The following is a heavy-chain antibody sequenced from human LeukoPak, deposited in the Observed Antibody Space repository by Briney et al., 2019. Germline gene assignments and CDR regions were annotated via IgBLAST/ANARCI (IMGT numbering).Heavy chain of an antibody. J-gene: IGHJ4*02. CDR1: GGSISSYY. V-gene: IGHV4-34*01. CDR2: INHSGST. D-gene: IGHD3-10*01. Sequence: SETLSLTCTVSGGSISSYYWSWIRQPPGKGLEWIGEINHSGSTNYNPSLKSRVTISVDTSKNQFSLKLSSVTAADTAVYYCARERLAGEDYWGQGTLVTVSS. CDR3: ARERLAGEDY.